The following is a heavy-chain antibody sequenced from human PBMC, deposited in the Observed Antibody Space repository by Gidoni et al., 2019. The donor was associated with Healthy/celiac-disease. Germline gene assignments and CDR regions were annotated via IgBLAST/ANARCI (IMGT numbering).Heavy chain of an antibody. J-gene: IGHJ6*03. Sequence: EVQLVQSGAEVKKPGESLRISCKGSGYSFTSYWISWVRQMPGKGLEWMGRIYPCDSYTNYSPSFQGHVTISAYKSISTAYLQWSSLKASDTAMYYCARVICSGGSCYSNYYYYMDVWGKGTTVTVSS. CDR3: ARVICSGGSCYSNYYYYMDV. D-gene: IGHD2-15*01. CDR1: GYSFTSYW. CDR2: IYPCDSYT. V-gene: IGHV5-10-1*03.